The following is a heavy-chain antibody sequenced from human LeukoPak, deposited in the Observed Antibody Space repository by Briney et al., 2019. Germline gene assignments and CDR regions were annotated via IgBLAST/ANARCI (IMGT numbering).Heavy chain of an antibody. J-gene: IGHJ6*03. Sequence: GGSLRLSCAASGFTFSSYWMHWVRQAPGKGLVWVSRINTDGSSTSYADSVKGRFTISRDNAKNTLYLQMNSLRAEDTAVYYCARDTRSVVVSSYYYYMDVWGKGTTVTVSS. CDR3: ARDTRSVVVSSYYYYMDV. V-gene: IGHV3-74*01. CDR2: INTDGSST. CDR1: GFTFSSYW. D-gene: IGHD2-2*01.